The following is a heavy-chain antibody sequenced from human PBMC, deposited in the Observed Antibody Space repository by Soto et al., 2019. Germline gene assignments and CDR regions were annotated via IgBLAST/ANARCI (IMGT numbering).Heavy chain of an antibody. V-gene: IGHV5-10-1*01. CDR3: ARPGYCSSTSCYNHGMDV. J-gene: IGHJ6*02. CDR1: GYSFTSYW. D-gene: IGHD2-2*02. Sequence: GESLKISCKGSGYSFTSYWISWVRQMPGKGLEWMGRIDPSDSYTNYSPSFQGHVTISADKSIRTAYLQWSSLKASDTAMYYCARPGYCSSTSCYNHGMDVWGQGTTVTVSS. CDR2: IDPSDSYT.